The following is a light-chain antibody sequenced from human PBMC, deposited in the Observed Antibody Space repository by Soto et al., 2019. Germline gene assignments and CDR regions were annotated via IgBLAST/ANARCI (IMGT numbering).Light chain of an antibody. Sequence: EIVLTQSPATLSLSPGERATLSCRASQSVSSYLAWYQQKPGQAPRRLIYDASNRATGIPARFSGSGSGTDFTLTISSLEPEDFAVYYCYQRSNWPPTFGGGTKVDIK. J-gene: IGKJ4*01. V-gene: IGKV3-11*01. CDR2: DAS. CDR1: QSVSSY. CDR3: YQRSNWPPT.